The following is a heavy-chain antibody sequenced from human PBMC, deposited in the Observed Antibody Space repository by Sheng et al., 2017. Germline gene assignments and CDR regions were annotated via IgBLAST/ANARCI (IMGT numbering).Heavy chain of an antibody. D-gene: IGHD3-9*01. CDR1: GFTFSSYA. V-gene: IGHV3-23*01. Sequence: EVQLLESGGGLVQPGGSLRLSCAASGFTFSSYAMSWVRQAPGKGLEWVSAISGSGGSTYYADSVKGRFTISRDNSKNTLYLQMNSLRAEDTAVYYCAREKTLVYDILTGPMAFDIWGQGTMVTVSS. J-gene: IGHJ3*02. CDR2: ISGSGGST. CDR3: AREKTLVYDILTGPMAFDI.